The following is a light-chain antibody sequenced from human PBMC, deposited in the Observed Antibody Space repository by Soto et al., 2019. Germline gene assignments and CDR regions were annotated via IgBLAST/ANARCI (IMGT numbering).Light chain of an antibody. V-gene: IGKV3D-20*01. CDR2: EAS. CDR1: QSFSSSY. Sequence: EIILTQSPATLSLSPEERATLSCGASQSFSSSYVAWYQHRPGLAPRVLIHEASSRATGIPVRFSGSGSGTDFTLTITRLEPEDFALYYCQQYGGSPITFGLGTRLDIK. J-gene: IGKJ5*01. CDR3: QQYGGSPIT.